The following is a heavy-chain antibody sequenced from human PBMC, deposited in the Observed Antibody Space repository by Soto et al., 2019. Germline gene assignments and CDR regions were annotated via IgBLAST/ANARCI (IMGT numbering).Heavy chain of an antibody. CDR1: GGSFSSYI. V-gene: IGHV1-69*13. CDR3: ARAYASNKYWFEP. D-gene: IGHD2-2*01. CDR2: IIPIFGAA. J-gene: IGHJ5*02. Sequence: SVKVSCKASGGSFSSYIISWVRQAPGQGLVWMGGIIPIFGAATYAQKFQDRVTITADESTRTAYMELSSLRSEDTALYYCARAYASNKYWFEPWGQGTLVTVYS.